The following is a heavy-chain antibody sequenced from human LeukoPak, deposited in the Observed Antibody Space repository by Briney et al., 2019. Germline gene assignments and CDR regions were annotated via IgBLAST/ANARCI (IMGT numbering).Heavy chain of an antibody. CDR3: ARAPFTSCCYFDY. V-gene: IGHV4-39*01. J-gene: IGHJ4*02. CDR1: GGSISSSSYY. D-gene: IGHD2-2*01. CDR2: ISYSENT. Sequence: PSETLSLTCTVSGGSISSSSYYWGWIRQPPGKELEWIGSISYSENTYYNPSLKSRVTISVDTSKKQFSLKLSSVTAADTAMYYCARAPFTSCCYFDYWGQGTQVTVSS.